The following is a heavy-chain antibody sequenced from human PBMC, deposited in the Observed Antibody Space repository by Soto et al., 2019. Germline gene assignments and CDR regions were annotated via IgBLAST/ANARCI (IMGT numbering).Heavy chain of an antibody. CDR2: IYYSGST. CDR1: GGSISSSSYY. D-gene: IGHD3-3*01. CDR3: ARHSYYDFWSGYSYYFDY. Sequence: SETLSHTCTVSGGSISSSSYYWGWIRQPPGKGLEWIGSIYYSGSTYYNPSLKSRVTISVDTSKNQFSLKLSSVTAADTAVYYCARHSYYDFWSGYSYYFDYWGQGTLVTVSS. V-gene: IGHV4-39*01. J-gene: IGHJ4*02.